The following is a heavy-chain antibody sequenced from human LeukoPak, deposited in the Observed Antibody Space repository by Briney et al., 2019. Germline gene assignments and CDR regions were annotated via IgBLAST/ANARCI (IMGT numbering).Heavy chain of an antibody. J-gene: IGHJ4*02. Sequence: GGSLRLSCAASGFTFSSYGMHWVRQAPGKGLEWVAVISYDGSNKYYADSVKGRFTISRDNSKNTLYLQMNSLRAEDTAVYYCAKDLDIVVVVAATLSPLDYWGQGTLVTVSS. CDR2: ISYDGSNK. CDR3: AKDLDIVVVVAATLSPLDY. CDR1: GFTFSSYG. D-gene: IGHD2-15*01. V-gene: IGHV3-30*18.